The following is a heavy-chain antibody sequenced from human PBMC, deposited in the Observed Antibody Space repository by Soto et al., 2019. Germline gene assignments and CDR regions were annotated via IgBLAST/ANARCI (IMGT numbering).Heavy chain of an antibody. J-gene: IGHJ5*02. D-gene: IGHD2-2*01. Sequence: EVQLVQSEAEVKKPGESLRISCKGSGYSFTSYWITWVRQKPGKGLEWMGNIDPSDSYANYSPSFRGHVTLSADKSINTAYLHWSSLKASDTAIYYCARHRSDYSSSCDDPWSQGTLVTVSS. V-gene: IGHV5-10-1*03. CDR2: IDPSDSYA. CDR1: GYSFTSYW. CDR3: ARHRSDYSSSCDDP.